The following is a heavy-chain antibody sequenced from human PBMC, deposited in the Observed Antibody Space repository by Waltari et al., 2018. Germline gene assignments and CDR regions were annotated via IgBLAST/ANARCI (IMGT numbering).Heavy chain of an antibody. CDR2: IYYSGST. CDR1: GGSISSSSYY. CDR3: ARGIAARPYDP. V-gene: IGHV4-39*01. J-gene: IGHJ5*02. D-gene: IGHD6-6*01. Sequence: QLQLQESGPGLVKPSEPLSLTCPVSGGSISSSSYYWGWIRQPPGKGLEWIGSIYYSGSTYYNPSLKSRVTISVDTSKNQFSLKLSSVTAADTAVYYCARGIAARPYDPWGQGTLVTVSS.